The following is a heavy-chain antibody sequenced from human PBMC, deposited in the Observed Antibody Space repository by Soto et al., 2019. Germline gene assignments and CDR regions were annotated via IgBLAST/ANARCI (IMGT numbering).Heavy chain of an antibody. D-gene: IGHD2-8*01. J-gene: IGHJ4*02. Sequence: GGSLRLSCAASKSIFTGYGMHWVRQTPGKGLEWVAVIRFDGTDEHYADSVKGRFTISRDNSKNTLYLQMNSLRAEDTAVYYCARDSRPMYATYYFDYWGQGTLVTVSS. CDR3: ARDSRPMYATYYFDY. V-gene: IGHV3-30*02. CDR1: KSIFTGYG. CDR2: IRFDGTDE.